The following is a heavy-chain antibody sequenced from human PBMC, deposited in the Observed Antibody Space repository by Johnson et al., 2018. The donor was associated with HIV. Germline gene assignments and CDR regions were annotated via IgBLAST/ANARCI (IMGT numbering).Heavy chain of an antibody. CDR1: GFTVSSNY. V-gene: IGHV3-53*01. J-gene: IGHJ3*02. CDR3: AISIPRPGWGDAFDI. Sequence: VQLVESGGGLIQPGGSLRLSCAASGFTVSSNYMSWVRQAPGKGLEWVSVIYSGGSTHYADSVKGRFPISRDNSKNTLYLQMNALRAEDTAVYSCAISIPRPGWGDAFDIWGQGTMVTVSS. D-gene: IGHD3-16*01. CDR2: IYSGGST.